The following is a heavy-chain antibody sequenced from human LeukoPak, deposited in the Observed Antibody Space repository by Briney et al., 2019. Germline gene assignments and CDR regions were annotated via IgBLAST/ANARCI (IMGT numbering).Heavy chain of an antibody. V-gene: IGHV4-59*08. D-gene: IGHD3-9*01. CDR1: GGSISGYS. CDR3: ARHLVSSLPTGLDY. Sequence: PSETLSLTCTVSGGSISGYSWSWIQQPPGKGLEYIGYIHYSGTANYTPSLRSRVTISVDTSKNQFSLTLTSVTAGDTAVYYCARHLVSSLPTGLDYWGQGALVTVSS. J-gene: IGHJ4*02. CDR2: IHYSGTA.